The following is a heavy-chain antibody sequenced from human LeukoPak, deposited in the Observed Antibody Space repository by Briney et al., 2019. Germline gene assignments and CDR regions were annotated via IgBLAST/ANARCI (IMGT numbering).Heavy chain of an antibody. D-gene: IGHD3-22*01. CDR2: IYTSGST. J-gene: IGHJ3*02. Sequence: SQTLSLTCTVSGGSISSGSYYWSWIRQPAGKGLEWIGRIYTSGSTNYNPSLKGRVTLSVDTTKNQFSLKLSSVTAADTAVYYCARQISSGSDAFDIWGQGTMVTVSS. CDR1: GGSISSGSYY. CDR3: ARQISSGSDAFDI. V-gene: IGHV4-61*02.